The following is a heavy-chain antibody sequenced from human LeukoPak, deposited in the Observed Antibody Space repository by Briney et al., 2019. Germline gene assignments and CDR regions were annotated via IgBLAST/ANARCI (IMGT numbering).Heavy chain of an antibody. CDR3: ASASSHRIAAGGDY. CDR2: INSDGSSR. J-gene: IGHJ4*02. D-gene: IGHD6-13*01. CDR1: GFTFSNYW. Sequence: GGSLSLSCAAPGFTFSNYWMHGVRKAPGKGLVWVSRINSDGSSRNYADSVKGRFTISRDNAKNTLYLQMNSLRAEDTAVYYCASASSHRIAAGGDYWGQGTLVTVSS. V-gene: IGHV3-74*01.